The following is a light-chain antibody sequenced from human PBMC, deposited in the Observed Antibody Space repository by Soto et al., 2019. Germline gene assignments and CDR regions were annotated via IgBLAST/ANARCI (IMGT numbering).Light chain of an antibody. J-gene: IGKJ2*01. CDR3: QQYNYWST. CDR2: GAS. CDR1: QSVSTN. Sequence: EIVMTQSPATLSVSPGERATLSCRASQSVSTNIAWYQQKPGQAPRLLIYGASTRATGVPARFTGSGSGTEFTLTISSLQSEDFSGYFWQQYNYWSTLGQGIKREI. V-gene: IGKV3-15*01.